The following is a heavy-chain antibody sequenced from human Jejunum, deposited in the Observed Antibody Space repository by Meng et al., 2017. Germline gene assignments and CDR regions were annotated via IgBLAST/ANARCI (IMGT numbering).Heavy chain of an antibody. CDR1: GFTFSISS. CDR2: FAANNST. D-gene: IGHD3-16*01. J-gene: IGHJ4*02. V-gene: IGHV3-23*04. Sequence: VLLGGSGGGLGQPGGSLRLSCAASGFTFSISSMSWVRQAPGKGLEWVSTFAANNSTYYAESVKGRFTISRDNSKNTLSLQMNSLRAEDTAVYYCAKLTSFWGQGTLVTVSS. CDR3: AKLTSF.